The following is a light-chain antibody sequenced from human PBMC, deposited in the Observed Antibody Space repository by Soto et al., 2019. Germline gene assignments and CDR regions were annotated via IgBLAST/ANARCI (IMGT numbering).Light chain of an antibody. Sequence: QSVLTQPASVSGSPGQSITISCTGTSSDVGGYNFVSWYQQHPGKAPKLMIYDVSNRPSGVSNRFSGSKSGNTASLTISGLQSEDEADYYCSSYTDISTFGVVFGGGTKLTVL. J-gene: IGLJ2*01. V-gene: IGLV2-14*03. CDR3: SSYTDISTFGVV. CDR2: DVS. CDR1: SSDVGGYNF.